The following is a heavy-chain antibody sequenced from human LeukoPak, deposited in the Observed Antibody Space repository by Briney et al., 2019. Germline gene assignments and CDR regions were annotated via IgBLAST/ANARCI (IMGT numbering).Heavy chain of an antibody. CDR2: ITSSSSTI. CDR1: GFTFSSYS. D-gene: IGHD2-21*01. Sequence: GGSLRLSCAASGFTFSSYSMNWVRQAPGKGLEWVSYITSSSSTIYYADSVKGRFTISRDNAKKSLYLQMNSLRAEDTAVYYCARALAYCGGGSCTRGYNWFDPWGQGTLVTVPS. V-gene: IGHV3-48*01. J-gene: IGHJ5*02. CDR3: ARALAYCGGGSCTRGYNWFDP.